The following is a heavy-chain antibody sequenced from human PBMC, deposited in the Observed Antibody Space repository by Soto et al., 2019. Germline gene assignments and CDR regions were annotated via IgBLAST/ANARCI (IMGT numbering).Heavy chain of an antibody. Sequence: GVSLRLSCAASGFTVSSNYMSWVRQAPGKGLEWVSVIYSGGSTYYADSVKGRFTISRDNSKNTLYLQMNSLRAEDTAVYYCAREVVVPAAPGDYYYYGMDVWGQGTTVTVSS. D-gene: IGHD2-2*01. CDR3: AREVVVPAAPGDYYYYGMDV. V-gene: IGHV3-53*01. J-gene: IGHJ6*02. CDR1: GFTVSSNY. CDR2: IYSGGST.